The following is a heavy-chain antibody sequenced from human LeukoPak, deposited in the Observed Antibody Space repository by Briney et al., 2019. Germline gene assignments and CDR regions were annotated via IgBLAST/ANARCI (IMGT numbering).Heavy chain of an antibody. Sequence: SVKVSCKASGGTFSSYAISWVRQAPGQGLEWMGGIIPIFGTANYAQKFQGRVTITTDESTSTAYMELSSLRSEDTAVYYCARGGDGYNYGYFDYWGQGTLVTVSS. CDR1: GGTFSSYA. CDR2: IIPIFGTA. CDR3: ARGGDGYNYGYFDY. D-gene: IGHD5-24*01. J-gene: IGHJ4*02. V-gene: IGHV1-69*05.